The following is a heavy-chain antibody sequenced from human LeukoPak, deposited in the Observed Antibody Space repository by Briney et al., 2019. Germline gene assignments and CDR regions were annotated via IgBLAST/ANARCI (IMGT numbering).Heavy chain of an antibody. CDR3: ARAPGSSWYYRYYYYYMDV. CDR1: GYTFTSYY. Sequence: ASVKVSCKASGYTFTSYYMHWVRQAPGQGLEWMGIINPSGGSTSYAQKFQGRVTMTRDTSTSTVYMELSSLRSEDTAVYYCARAPGSSWYYRYYYYYMDVWGKGTTVTVSS. J-gene: IGHJ6*03. D-gene: IGHD6-13*01. CDR2: INPSGGST. V-gene: IGHV1-46*01.